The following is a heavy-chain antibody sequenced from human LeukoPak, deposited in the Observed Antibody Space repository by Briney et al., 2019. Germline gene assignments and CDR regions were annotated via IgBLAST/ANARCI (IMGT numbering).Heavy chain of an antibody. J-gene: IGHJ4*02. D-gene: IGHD5-12*01. V-gene: IGHV3-7*01. CDR2: INQDGSEE. CDR1: GFTFSNYW. CDR3: VRDGGVSGYDLLDY. Sequence: GGSLRLSCAATGFTFSNYWMSWVRQAPGKGLEWVAHINQDGSEEHYMDSVKARFIISRDNAKNSLSLQMDSLRAEDTAVYYCVRDGGVSGYDLLDYWGQGTLVTVSS.